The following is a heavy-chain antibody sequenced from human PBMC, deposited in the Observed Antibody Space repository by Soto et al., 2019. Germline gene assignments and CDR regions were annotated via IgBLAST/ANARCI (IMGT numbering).Heavy chain of an antibody. V-gene: IGHV4-34*01. CDR1: GGSFSGYY. Sequence: ETLSLTCAVYGGSFSGYYWSGIRQPPGKGLEWIGEINHSGSTNYNPSLKSRVTISVDTSKNQFSLKLSSVTAADTAVYYCARGRHSSSWYGRYYFDYWGQGTLVTVYS. CDR2: INHSGST. CDR3: ARGRHSSSWYGRYYFDY. D-gene: IGHD6-13*01. J-gene: IGHJ4*02.